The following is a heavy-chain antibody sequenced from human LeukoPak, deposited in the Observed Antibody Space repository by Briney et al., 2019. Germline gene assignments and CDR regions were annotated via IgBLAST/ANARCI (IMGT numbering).Heavy chain of an antibody. Sequence: GGSLRLSCAASGFTFSTYAMSWVRQAPGKGLEWVSGISGSGSSTYYADSVKGRFTISRDNPKNTLYLQMNSLRAEDTAVYYCAKTVLTRTAGTIYHFDYWGQGTLVTVSS. J-gene: IGHJ4*02. CDR3: AKTVLTRTAGTIYHFDY. D-gene: IGHD1-1*01. CDR1: GFTFSTYA. V-gene: IGHV3-23*01. CDR2: ISGSGSST.